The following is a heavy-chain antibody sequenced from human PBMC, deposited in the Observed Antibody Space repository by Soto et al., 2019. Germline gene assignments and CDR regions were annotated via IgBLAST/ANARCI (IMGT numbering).Heavy chain of an antibody. CDR3: ARDLAKGGGSAGFDY. D-gene: IGHD2-15*01. J-gene: IGHJ4*02. V-gene: IGHV1-2*02. Sequence: QVQLVQSGAEVKKPGDSVKVSCTVSGYTFTGYYIHWVRQAPGKGLEWMGWINPNSGGTKYPQKFQGMGTMTRDTSIRTVYRSLTGLKADDTAVYFCARDLAKGGGSAGFDYWGQGTLVAVSS. CDR1: GYTFTGYY. CDR2: INPNSGGT.